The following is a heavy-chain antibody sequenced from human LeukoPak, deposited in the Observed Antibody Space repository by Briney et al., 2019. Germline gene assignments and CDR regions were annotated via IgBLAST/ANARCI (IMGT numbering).Heavy chain of an antibody. J-gene: IGHJ4*02. CDR2: NNPDSGGT. D-gene: IGHD6-13*01. CDR1: GDSFIGYY. V-gene: IGHV1-2*02. CDR3: ARDGKQQLVLDY. Sequence: ASVKVSCKASGDSFIGYYFHWVRQAPGQGLECMGWNNPDSGGTNYAQKFQGRVTMTRDTSISTAYMELSRLKSDDTAVYYCARDGKQQLVLDYWGQGTLVTVSS.